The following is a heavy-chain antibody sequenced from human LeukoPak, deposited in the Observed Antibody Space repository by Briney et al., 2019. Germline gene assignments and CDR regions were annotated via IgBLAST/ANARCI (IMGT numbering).Heavy chain of an antibody. Sequence: SETLSLTCTVSGGSISSYYWSWIRQPAGKGLEWIGRFYSSGSTNYNPSLTSRVTISLDKPKNQFSLKLTSVTAADTAVYYCARGGAAGDAIDIWGQGTMVTVSS. CDR3: ARGGAAGDAIDI. CDR2: FYSSGST. J-gene: IGHJ3*02. CDR1: GGSISSYY. D-gene: IGHD1-14*01. V-gene: IGHV4-4*07.